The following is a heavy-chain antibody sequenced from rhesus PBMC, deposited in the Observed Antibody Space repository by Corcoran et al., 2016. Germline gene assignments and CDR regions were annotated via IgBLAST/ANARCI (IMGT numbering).Heavy chain of an antibody. CDR1: GYSFTSSW. V-gene: IGHV5-20*01. CDR3: AKGGIAAAGSYFDY. D-gene: IGHD6-25*01. J-gene: IGHJ4*01. Sequence: EVQLVQSGAEVKRPGESLRISCKTSGYSFTSSWISWVRQMPGKGLEWMVSIVPSDSNTRYNPSFQGKVTISADKSISTAYLQWSRLKASDTATYYCAKGGIAAAGSYFDYWGQGVLVTVSS. CDR2: IVPSDSNT.